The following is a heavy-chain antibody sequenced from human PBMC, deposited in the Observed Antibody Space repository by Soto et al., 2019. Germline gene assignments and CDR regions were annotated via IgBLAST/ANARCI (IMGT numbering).Heavy chain of an antibody. CDR2: IYYSGST. CDR1: GGSISSYY. D-gene: IGHD3-22*01. CDR3: ARLGVYFQALDQ. Sequence: SETLSLTCTVSGGSISSYYGGWFRQPPGKGLEWIGYIYYSGSTTYHPSLKSRVTISVDTSKNQFSLNLTSVTAADTAVYYYARLGVYFQALDQWGQGSLVPVSS. J-gene: IGHJ4*02. V-gene: IGHV4-59*08.